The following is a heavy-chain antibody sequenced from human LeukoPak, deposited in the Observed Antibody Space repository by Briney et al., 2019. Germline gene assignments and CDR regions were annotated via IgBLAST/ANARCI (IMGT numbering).Heavy chain of an antibody. CDR1: GYTFTGYY. V-gene: IGHV1-2*02. CDR2: INPNSGGT. D-gene: IGHD2-8*02. CDR3: ARCCTGGVCYSNWFDP. J-gene: IGHJ5*02. Sequence: ASVKVSCKASGYTFTGYYMHWVRQAPGQGLEWMGWINPNSGGTNYAQKFQGRVTMTRDTSISTAYMELSRLRSDDTAVYYCARCCTGGVCYSNWFDPWGQGTLVTVSS.